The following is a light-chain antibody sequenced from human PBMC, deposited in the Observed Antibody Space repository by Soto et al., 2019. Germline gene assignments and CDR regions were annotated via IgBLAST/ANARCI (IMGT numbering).Light chain of an antibody. J-gene: IGKJ1*01. CDR3: QQYEAVVT. Sequence: EILLAQSRSSLCLSAVGIATLSCRATQSLTNNYFAWYQQKPGRALRLLIDGASTRATGIPDRFSGSGSGTDFTLTISRLEPEDVAVYYCQQYEAVVTFGQGTKVDI. CDR1: QSLTNNY. CDR2: GAS. V-gene: IGKV3-20*01.